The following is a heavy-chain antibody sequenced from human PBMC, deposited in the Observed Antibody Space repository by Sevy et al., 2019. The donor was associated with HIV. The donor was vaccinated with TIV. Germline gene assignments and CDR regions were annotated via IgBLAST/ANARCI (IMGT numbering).Heavy chain of an antibody. CDR2: ISGSGRFT. CDR1: EFTFSSYA. D-gene: IGHD2-15*01. J-gene: IGHJ6*02. V-gene: IGHV3-23*01. CDR3: SKGFCSGATCPRDYYYYGMDV. Sequence: GGSLRLSCSASEFTFSSYALSWVRQAPGKGLEWVSSISGSGRFTYYADFVEGPFIIARDNSKNTLSLQMNSLRAQDTAVYYCSKGFCSGATCPRDYYYYGMDVWGQGTTVTVSS.